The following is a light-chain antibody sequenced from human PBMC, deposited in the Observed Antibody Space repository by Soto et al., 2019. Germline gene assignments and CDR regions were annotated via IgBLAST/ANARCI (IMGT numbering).Light chain of an antibody. CDR1: SSDVGSYNL. CDR3: CSYAGASTI. J-gene: IGLJ2*01. CDR2: EGT. Sequence: LTQPASVSGSPGQSITISCTGTSSDVGSYNLVSWFQQHPGKVPKLIIYEGTERPSGVSNRFSASKSGNTASLTISGLQPEDEADYYCCSYAGASTIFGGGTKVTVL. V-gene: IGLV2-23*01.